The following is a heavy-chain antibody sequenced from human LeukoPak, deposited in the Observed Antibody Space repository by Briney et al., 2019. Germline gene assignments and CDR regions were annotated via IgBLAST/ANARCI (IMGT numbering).Heavy chain of an antibody. D-gene: IGHD2-2*01. CDR3: AYLSGGYCSSTSCYAFDY. J-gene: IGHJ4*02. CDR1: GGSFSGYY. Sequence: PSETLSLTCAVYGGSFSGYYWSWIRQPPGKGLEWIGEINHSGSTNYNPSLKSRVTISVDTSKNQFSLKLSSVTAADTAVYYCAYLSGGYCSSTSCYAFDYWGQGTLVTVSS. CDR2: INHSGST. V-gene: IGHV4-34*01.